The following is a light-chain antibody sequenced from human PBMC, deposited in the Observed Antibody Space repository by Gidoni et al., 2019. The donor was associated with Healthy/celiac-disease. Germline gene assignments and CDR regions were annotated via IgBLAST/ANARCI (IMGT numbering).Light chain of an antibody. V-gene: IGKV3-11*01. Sequence: EIVFTQSPATLSLSPGERATLSCRASPSVSSYLAWSQQKPGQAPRLLIYDASNRATGIPARFSGSGSGTDFTLTSSSLEPEDFAVYYCQQRSNWPPTFGGGTKVEIK. CDR3: QQRSNWPPT. J-gene: IGKJ4*01. CDR2: DAS. CDR1: PSVSSY.